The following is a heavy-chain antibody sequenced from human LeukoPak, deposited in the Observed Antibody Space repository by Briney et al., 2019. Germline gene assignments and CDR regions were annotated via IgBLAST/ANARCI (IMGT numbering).Heavy chain of an antibody. CDR1: GFTFSSYG. CDR2: ISYDGSNK. V-gene: IGHV3-30*18. D-gene: IGHD5-12*01. CDR3: AKGSPGGYGPTFDY. Sequence: TGGSLRLSCAASGFTFSSYGMHWVRQAPGKGLEWVAVISYDGSNKYYADSVKGRFTISRDNSKNTLYLQMNSLRAEDTAVYYCAKGSPGGYGPTFDYWGQGTLVTVSS. J-gene: IGHJ4*02.